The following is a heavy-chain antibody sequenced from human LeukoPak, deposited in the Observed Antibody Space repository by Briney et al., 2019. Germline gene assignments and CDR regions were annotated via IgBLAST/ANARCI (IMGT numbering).Heavy chain of an antibody. CDR2: IRGSGDTT. V-gene: IGHV3-23*01. J-gene: IGHJ4*02. CDR3: AKARHYDFWSGLDY. CDR1: GFNFSSYA. Sequence: PGGSLRLSCAASGFNFSSYAMNWVRQAPGKGLEWVSGIRGSGDTTYYADSVKGRFTISRDNSKNTVYLQMNSLRAEDTAVYYCAKARHYDFWSGLDYWGQGTLVTVSS. D-gene: IGHD3-3*01.